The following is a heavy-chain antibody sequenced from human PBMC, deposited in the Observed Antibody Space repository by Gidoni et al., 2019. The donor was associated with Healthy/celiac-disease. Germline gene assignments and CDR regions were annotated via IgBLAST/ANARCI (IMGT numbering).Heavy chain of an antibody. CDR3: ARIAAVDAFDI. CDR1: GFTFSSYS. J-gene: IGHJ3*02. D-gene: IGHD6-13*01. CDR2: ISSSSSTI. Sequence: EVQLVESGGGLVQPGGSLRLSCAASGFTFSSYSMNWVRQAPGKGLEWFSYISSSSSTIYYADSVKGRFTSSRDNAKNSLYLQMNSLRAEDTAVYYCARIAAVDAFDIWGQGTLVTVSS. V-gene: IGHV3-48*01.